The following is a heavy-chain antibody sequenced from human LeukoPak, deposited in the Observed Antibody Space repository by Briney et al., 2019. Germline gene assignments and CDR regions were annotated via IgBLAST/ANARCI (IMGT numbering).Heavy chain of an antibody. CDR2: IWYDGSNK. D-gene: IGHD2-21*01. V-gene: IGHV3-33*01. Sequence: GGSLRVSCAASGFTLSSYGMHWVRQAPGKGLEWVALIWYDGSNKYYVDSVKGRFIISRDNSKNTLYLHMNSLRVEDTAVYYCATLRCGSDCYSSPYMDYWGQGTLATVSS. CDR1: GFTLSSYG. CDR3: ATLRCGSDCYSSPYMDY. J-gene: IGHJ4*02.